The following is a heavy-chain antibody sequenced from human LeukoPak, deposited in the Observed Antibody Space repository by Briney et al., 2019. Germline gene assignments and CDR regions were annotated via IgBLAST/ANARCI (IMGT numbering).Heavy chain of an antibody. CDR2: ISSSSSYI. CDR1: RLTFSSYS. Sequence: GGSLRLSCAAPRLTFSSYSMNWVRQAPGKGLGWVSSISSSSSYIYYADSVKGRFTISRDNAKNSLYLQMNSLRAEDTAVYYCAREGYSSSGVYYGMDVWGQGTTVTVSS. D-gene: IGHD6-6*01. V-gene: IGHV3-21*01. J-gene: IGHJ6*02. CDR3: AREGYSSSGVYYGMDV.